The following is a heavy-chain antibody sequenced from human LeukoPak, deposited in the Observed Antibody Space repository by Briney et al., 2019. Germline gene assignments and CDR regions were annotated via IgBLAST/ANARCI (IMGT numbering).Heavy chain of an antibody. D-gene: IGHD6-13*01. J-gene: IGHJ4*02. Sequence: GGSLRLSCAASGFTVSSNYMSWVRQAPGKGLEWVSAISGSGGSTYYADSVKGRFTISRDNSKNTLYLQMNSLRAEDTAVYYCAKDKAPYSSSWYDYWGQGTLVTVSS. CDR3: AKDKAPYSSSWYDY. CDR1: GFTVSSNY. V-gene: IGHV3-23*01. CDR2: ISGSGGST.